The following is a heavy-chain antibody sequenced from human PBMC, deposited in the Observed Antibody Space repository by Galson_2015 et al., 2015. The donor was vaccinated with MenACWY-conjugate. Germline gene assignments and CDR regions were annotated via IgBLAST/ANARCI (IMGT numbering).Heavy chain of an antibody. D-gene: IGHD1-26*01. CDR3: ARHPPGGRGLDV. CDR2: FNPANSET. CDR1: GYSFTNYW. J-gene: IGHJ6*02. Sequence: QSGAEVKKPGESLKISCKASGYSFTNYWIGWVRQMPGKGLEWMGLFNPANSETRYSPSFQGQVTISADESISTAYLQWTSLKASDTAMYYCARHPPGGRGLDVWGRGTTVTVSS. V-gene: IGHV5-51*01.